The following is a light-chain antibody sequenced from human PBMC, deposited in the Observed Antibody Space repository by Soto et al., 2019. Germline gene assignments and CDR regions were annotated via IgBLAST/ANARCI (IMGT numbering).Light chain of an antibody. J-gene: IGLJ2*01. Sequence: QSLLTHPASVSRSPGQSITIAFTGSGSYIGVYDYVSWYQQHPVRAPKLFIYEFIKRPLGISDRFSGSKSGNTASLTISGLQAEDEADYFCSSYTTIRTHVLFAGGTK. V-gene: IGLV2-14*01. CDR2: EFI. CDR3: SSYTTIRTHVL. CDR1: GSYIGVYDY.